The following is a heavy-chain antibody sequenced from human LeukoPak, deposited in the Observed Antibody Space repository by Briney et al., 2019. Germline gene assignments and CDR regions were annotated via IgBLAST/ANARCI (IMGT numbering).Heavy chain of an antibody. V-gene: IGHV1-69*05. CDR2: IIPIFGTA. CDR1: GGTFSRYA. CDR3: ARWKWLAYTEFDY. Sequence: SVKVSCKASGGTFSRYAISWVRQAPGQGLEWMGGIIPIFGTANHAQRFQGRVTITTDESTSTAYMELSSLRSEDTAVYYCARWKWLAYTEFDYWGQGTLVTVSS. J-gene: IGHJ4*02. D-gene: IGHD6-19*01.